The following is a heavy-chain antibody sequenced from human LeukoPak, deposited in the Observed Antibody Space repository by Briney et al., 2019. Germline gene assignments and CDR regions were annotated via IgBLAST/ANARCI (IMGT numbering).Heavy chain of an antibody. CDR3: ARSYNYRFDY. CDR2: LSSDGRST. V-gene: IGHV3-74*01. Sequence: PGGSLRLSCAASGFTFSSYGMHWVRQAPGKGLEWVARLSSDGRSTNYADFVKGRATISRDNAKNTLFLEMSGLRADDTAVYYCARSYNYRFDYWGQGTLVVVSS. CDR1: GFTFSSYG. D-gene: IGHD3-22*01. J-gene: IGHJ4*02.